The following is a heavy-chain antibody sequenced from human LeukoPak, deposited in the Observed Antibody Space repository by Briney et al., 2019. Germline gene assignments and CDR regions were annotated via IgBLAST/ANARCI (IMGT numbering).Heavy chain of an antibody. CDR1: GFTFSSYA. J-gene: IGHJ6*03. Sequence: GGSLRLSCAASGFTFSSYAMSWVRQAPGKGLEWVSYISSSSSTIYYADSVKGRFTISRDNAKNSLYLQMNSLRAEETAVYYCARVQPYYMDVWGKGTTVTVSS. CDR2: ISSSSSTI. V-gene: IGHV3-48*01. CDR3: ARVQPYYMDV. D-gene: IGHD6-13*01.